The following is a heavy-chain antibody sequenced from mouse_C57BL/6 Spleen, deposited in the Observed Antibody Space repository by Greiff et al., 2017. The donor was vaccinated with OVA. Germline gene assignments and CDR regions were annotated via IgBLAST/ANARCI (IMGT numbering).Heavy chain of an antibody. V-gene: IGHV5-9-1*02. CDR2: ISSGGDYI. CDR1: GFTFSSYA. CDR3: TRDRSNSYYYAMDY. J-gene: IGHJ4*01. Sequence: EVKLMESGGGLVKPGGSLKLSCAASGFTFSSYAMSWVRQTPEKRLEWVAYISSGGDYIYYADTVKGRFTISRDNARNTLYLQMSSLKSEDTAMYYCTRDRSNSYYYAMDYWGQGTSVTVSS. D-gene: IGHD2-5*01.